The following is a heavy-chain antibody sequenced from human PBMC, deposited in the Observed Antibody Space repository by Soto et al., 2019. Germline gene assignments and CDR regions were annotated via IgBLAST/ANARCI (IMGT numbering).Heavy chain of an antibody. CDR1: GASTVSHYH. CDR3: ALALGPTTGLDY. CDR2: IFNSGTT. V-gene: IGHV4-31*02. J-gene: IGHJ4*02. D-gene: IGHD1-26*01. Sequence: QVQLQESGPGLVKPSQTLSLTCSVSGASTVSHYHWTWIRQPPGKGLEWMGYIFNSGTTFYNPSLTSRLSISMDTSANHFSLELRSVTAADAAVYYCALALGPTTGLDYWGQGNLVTVSS.